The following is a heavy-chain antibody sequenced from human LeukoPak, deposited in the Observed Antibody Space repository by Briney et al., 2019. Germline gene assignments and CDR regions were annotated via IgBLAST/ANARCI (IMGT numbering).Heavy chain of an antibody. Sequence: PGGSLRLSCAASGFTFTNAWMSWFRQAPGKGLEWVSGISWNSGSIAYADSVKGRFTTSRDNAKNSLYVQMNSLRAEDTALYYCAKAFLGSSWYQGGGYYFDYWGQGTLVTVSS. CDR2: ISWNSGSI. D-gene: IGHD6-13*01. V-gene: IGHV3-9*01. CDR3: AKAFLGSSWYQGGGYYFDY. CDR1: GFTFTNAW. J-gene: IGHJ4*02.